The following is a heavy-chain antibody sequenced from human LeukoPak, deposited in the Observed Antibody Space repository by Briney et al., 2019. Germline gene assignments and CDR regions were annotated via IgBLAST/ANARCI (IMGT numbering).Heavy chain of an antibody. V-gene: IGHV1-24*01. CDR1: GYTLTELS. CDR2: FDPEDGET. J-gene: IGHJ6*03. CDR3: ATLPSPYYYYYYMDV. Sequence: ASVKVSCKVSGYTLTELSMHWVRQAPGKGLEWMGGFDPEDGETIYAQKFQGRVTMTEDTSTDTAYMELSSLRSEDTAVYYFATLPSPYYYYYYMDVWGKGTTVTVSS.